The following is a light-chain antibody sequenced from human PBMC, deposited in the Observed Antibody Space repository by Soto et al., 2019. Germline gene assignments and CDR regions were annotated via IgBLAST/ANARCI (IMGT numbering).Light chain of an antibody. CDR1: QSFNSH. CDR3: QQYSNCCPLT. CDR2: CAS. J-gene: IGKJ4*01. Sequence: IVMTQSPATLSVSPGERATLSCRPGQSFNSHLSCYQHRPRQAASRLLYCASTTGTGIPARFSGSGSGTEDTIPISSLLSADVAVYYCQQYSNCCPLTFGGGTKVDI. V-gene: IGKV3D-15*01.